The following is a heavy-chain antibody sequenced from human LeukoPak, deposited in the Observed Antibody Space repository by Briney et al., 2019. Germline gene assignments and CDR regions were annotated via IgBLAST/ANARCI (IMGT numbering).Heavy chain of an antibody. J-gene: IGHJ4*02. CDR2: INSDGSST. D-gene: IGHD3-10*01. CDR1: GFTFSSYW. Sequence: GGSLRLSCAASGFTFSSYWMHWVRQAPGKGLVWVSRINSDGSSTSYADSVKGRFTISRDNAKNTLYLQMNSLRAEDTAVYYCAKICITMVRGVESDFDYWGQGTLVTVSS. V-gene: IGHV3-74*01. CDR3: AKICITMVRGVESDFDY.